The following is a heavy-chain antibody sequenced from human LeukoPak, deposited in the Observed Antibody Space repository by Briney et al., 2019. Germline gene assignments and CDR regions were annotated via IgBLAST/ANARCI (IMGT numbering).Heavy chain of an antibody. J-gene: IGHJ6*02. Sequence: ASVKVSCKASGYTFTSYGISWVRQDPGQGLEWMGWISAYNGNTNYAQKFQGRVTMTTDTSTSTAYMELRSLRSDDTAVYYCARVERLVVPAAMIWDNYYYGMDVWGQGTTVTVSS. V-gene: IGHV1-18*01. D-gene: IGHD2-2*01. CDR2: ISAYNGNT. CDR1: GYTFTSYG. CDR3: ARVERLVVPAAMIWDNYYYGMDV.